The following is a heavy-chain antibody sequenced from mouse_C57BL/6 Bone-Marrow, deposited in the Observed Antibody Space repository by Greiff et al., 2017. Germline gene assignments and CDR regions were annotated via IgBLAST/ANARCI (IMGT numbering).Heavy chain of an antibody. CDR1: GYTFTSYG. Sequence: VKLVESGAELARPGASVKLSCKASGYTFTSYGISWVKQRTGQGLEWIGEIYPRSGNTYYNEKFEGKATLTADKSSSTAYMELRSLTSEDSAVYFCARGWFLFAYWGQGTLVTVSA. CDR2: IYPRSGNT. V-gene: IGHV1-81*01. CDR3: ARGWFLFAY. J-gene: IGHJ3*01. D-gene: IGHD2-3*01.